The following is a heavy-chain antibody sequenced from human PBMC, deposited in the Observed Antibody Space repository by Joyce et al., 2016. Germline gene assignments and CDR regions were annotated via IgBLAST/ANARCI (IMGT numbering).Heavy chain of an antibody. CDR3: AREGSYSGYYYFEY. CDR1: GGTINSYT. J-gene: IGHJ4*02. CDR2: IIPIFGTP. Sequence: QVQLVQSGAEVKKPGSSVKVSCKASGGTINSYTMNWVRQAPGQGLEWRGGIIPIFGTPTYAQKFQGRVTITADISTGTAYMELSGLSYEDTAVYYCAREGSYSGYYYFEYWGQGTLVTVSS. V-gene: IGHV1-69*06. D-gene: IGHD5-12*01.